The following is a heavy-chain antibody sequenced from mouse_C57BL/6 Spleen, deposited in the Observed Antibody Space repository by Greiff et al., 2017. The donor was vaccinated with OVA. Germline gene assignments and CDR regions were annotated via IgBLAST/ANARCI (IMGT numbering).Heavy chain of an antibody. D-gene: IGHD2-5*01. V-gene: IGHV1-80*01. CDR3: ARGQNSNVDY. CDR2: IYPGDGDT. Sequence: VQLQQSGAELVKPGASVKISCKASGYAFSSYWMNWVKQRPGKGLEWIGQIYPGDGDTNYNGKFKGKATMTADKASSTAYMQLSSLTSEDSAVYFCARGQNSNVDYWGQGTTLTVSS. J-gene: IGHJ2*01. CDR1: GYAFSSYW.